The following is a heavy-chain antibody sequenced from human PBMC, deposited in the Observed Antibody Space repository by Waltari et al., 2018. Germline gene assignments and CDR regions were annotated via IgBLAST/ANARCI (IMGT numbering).Heavy chain of an antibody. CDR2: IKSWVSGGTT. J-gene: IGHJ4*02. V-gene: IGHV3-15*01. CDR1: GLTFSTAW. Sequence: EVRLVESGGGLVEPGVSLILYCAGSGLTFSTAWMHWARQAPGKGLEWIGRIKSWVSGGTTEYGAPVKGRFTISRDDSKDTVYLQMNSLKTEDTGVYYCGDFTAFDYWGQGSLVIVSS. CDR3: GDFTAFDY. D-gene: IGHD2-8*02.